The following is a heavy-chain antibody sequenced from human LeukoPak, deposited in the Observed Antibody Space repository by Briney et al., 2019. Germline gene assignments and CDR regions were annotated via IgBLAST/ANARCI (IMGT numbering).Heavy chain of an antibody. CDR2: INWNGGST. J-gene: IGHJ4*02. Sequence: GGSLRLSCAASGFTFSSYSMSWVRQAPGKGLEWVSGINWNGGSTGYADSVKGRFTISRDNTKNSLYLQMNSLRAEDTALYYCARESGLNSSGFDYWGQGTLVTVSS. CDR3: ARESGLNSSGFDY. CDR1: GFTFSSYS. D-gene: IGHD6-19*01. V-gene: IGHV3-20*04.